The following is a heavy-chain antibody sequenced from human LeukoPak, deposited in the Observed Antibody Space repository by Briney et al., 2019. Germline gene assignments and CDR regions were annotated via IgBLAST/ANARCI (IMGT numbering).Heavy chain of an antibody. CDR2: ISGSGGST. Sequence: GGSLRLSCAASGFTFSSYAMSWVRQAPGKGLEWVSAISGSGGSTYYADSVKGRFTISRDNSKNTLYLQMNSLRAEDTAVYYCARGSPCSGGSCLPVRFDYWGQGTLVTVSS. CDR3: ARGSPCSGGSCLPVRFDY. CDR1: GFTFSSYA. D-gene: IGHD2-15*01. V-gene: IGHV3-23*01. J-gene: IGHJ4*02.